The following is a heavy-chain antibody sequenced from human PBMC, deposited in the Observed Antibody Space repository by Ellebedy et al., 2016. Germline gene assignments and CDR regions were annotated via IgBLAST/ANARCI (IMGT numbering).Heavy chain of an antibody. CDR1: GFTFSSHA. CDR3: AKAPFSNTNWHYLDS. J-gene: IGHJ1*01. D-gene: IGHD2-2*01. Sequence: GGSLRLSCATSGFTFSSHAMSWVRQTPGKGLEWVSLMTGMGGVTDYADSVKGRFILSRNNSKNTLYLQMNSLRAEDTAVYFCAKAPFSNTNWHYLDSWGQGTLVTVSS. CDR2: MTGMGGVT. V-gene: IGHV3-23*01.